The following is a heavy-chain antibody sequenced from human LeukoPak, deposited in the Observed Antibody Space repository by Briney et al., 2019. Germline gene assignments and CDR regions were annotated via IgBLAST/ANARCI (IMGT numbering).Heavy chain of an antibody. CDR1: GFTFSSYG. D-gene: IGHD5-18*01. CDR3: ARDAYSYGTEYFDY. Sequence: GRSLRLSCAASGFTFSSYGMHWVRQAPGKGLEWVAVIWYDGSNKYYADSVKGRFTISRDNSKNTLYLQMNSLRAEDTAVYYCARDAYSYGTEYFDYWGQGTLVTVSS. V-gene: IGHV3-33*08. J-gene: IGHJ4*02. CDR2: IWYDGSNK.